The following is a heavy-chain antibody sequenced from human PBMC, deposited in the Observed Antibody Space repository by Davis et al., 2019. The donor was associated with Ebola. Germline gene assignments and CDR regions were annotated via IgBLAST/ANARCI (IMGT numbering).Heavy chain of an antibody. D-gene: IGHD6-19*01. J-gene: IGHJ4*02. CDR3: ARERAVAYFDY. CDR2: ISSSSSYI. CDR1: GFTFSSYS. Sequence: GRSLRLSCAASGFTFSSYSMNWVRQAPGKGLEWVSSISSSSSYIYYADSVKGRFTISRDNAKKSLYLQMNSLRAEDTAVYYCARERAVAYFDYWGQGTLVTVSS. V-gene: IGHV3-21*01.